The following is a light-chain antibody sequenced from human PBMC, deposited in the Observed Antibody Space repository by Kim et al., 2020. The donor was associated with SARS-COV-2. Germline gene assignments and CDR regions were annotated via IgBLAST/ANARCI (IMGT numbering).Light chain of an antibody. CDR1: QTVHNSY. J-gene: IGKJ4*01. CDR2: GAS. V-gene: IGKV3-20*01. CDR3: QQYGSPPVA. Sequence: EIVLTQSPGTLSLSPGERVTLSCRASQTVHNSYLAWYQQKTGQAPRLLIHGASMRATGIPDRFSGSGSGTDFTLIISRLEPEDFAVYYCQQYGSPPVAFGGGTKVDIK.